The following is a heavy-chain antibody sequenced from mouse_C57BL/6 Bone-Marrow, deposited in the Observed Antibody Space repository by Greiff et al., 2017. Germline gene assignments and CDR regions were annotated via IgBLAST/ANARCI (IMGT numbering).Heavy chain of an antibody. CDR3: ASRGFYYRGYFDV. CDR2: ISSGGSYT. V-gene: IGHV5-6*02. CDR1: GFTFSSYG. J-gene: IGHJ1*03. D-gene: IGHD1-1*01. Sequence: EVKVVEPGGDLVKPGGSLKLSCAASGFTFSSYGMSWVRQTPDKRLEWVATISSGGSYTYYPDSVKGRFTISRDNAKNTLYLQMSSLKFEDADLYYCASRGFYYRGYFDVWGTGTTVTVSS.